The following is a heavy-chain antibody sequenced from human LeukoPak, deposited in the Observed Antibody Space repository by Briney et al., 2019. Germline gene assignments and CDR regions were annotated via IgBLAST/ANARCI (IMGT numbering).Heavy chain of an antibody. CDR3: GGKGY. V-gene: IGHV3-7*05. J-gene: IGHJ4*02. D-gene: IGHD1-1*01. CDR1: GFRFSSYW. CDR2: IKQDENKN. Sequence: GGSLRLSCAVSGFRFSSYWMNWVRQAPGKGLEWVAYIKQDENKNYYLDSVKGRFTISSDNAKTSLYLQMNSLRVEDTAVYYCGGKGYWGQGTLVTVSS.